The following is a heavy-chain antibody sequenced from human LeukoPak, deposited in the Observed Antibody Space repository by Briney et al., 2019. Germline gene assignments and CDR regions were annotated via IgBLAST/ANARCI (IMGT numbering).Heavy chain of an antibody. V-gene: IGHV3-49*03. Sequence: GGSLRLSCTASGFTFCDHSVSWFRQAPGKGLEWVGFIRSKAYGGTAEYAASVKGRFTISRDDSKSVAYLQMDGLKTEDTAVYYCTREIRYFDWFQADYWGQGTLVTVSS. D-gene: IGHD3-9*01. CDR2: IRSKAYGGTA. CDR1: GFTFCDHS. J-gene: IGHJ4*02. CDR3: TREIRYFDWFQADY.